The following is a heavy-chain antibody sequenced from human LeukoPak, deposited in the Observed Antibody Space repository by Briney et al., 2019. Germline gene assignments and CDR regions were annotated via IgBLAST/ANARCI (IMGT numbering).Heavy chain of an antibody. CDR3: ARHVVAVAAMDY. D-gene: IGHD6-19*01. Sequence: SETLSLTCTVSGGSISSSRHYWGWIRQPPGKGLEWIGNILYSGSTNYNPSLKSRVTISVDTSKNQFSLKLSSVTAADTAVYYCARHVVAVAAMDYWGQGTLVTVSS. V-gene: IGHV4-39*01. CDR2: ILYSGST. CDR1: GGSISSSRHY. J-gene: IGHJ4*02.